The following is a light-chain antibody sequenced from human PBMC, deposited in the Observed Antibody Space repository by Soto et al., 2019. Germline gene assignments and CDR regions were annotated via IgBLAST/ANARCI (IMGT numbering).Light chain of an antibody. CDR3: CSYAGSSTCV. V-gene: IGLV2-23*02. CDR2: EVS. J-gene: IGLJ1*01. Sequence: QSVLTQPASASGSPGQSITISCTGTSSDVGSYNLVSWYQQHPGKAPKLMIYEVSKRPSGVSNRFSGSKSGNTASLTISGLQAEDEADYYCCSYAGSSTCVFGTGTKVTVL. CDR1: SSDVGSYNL.